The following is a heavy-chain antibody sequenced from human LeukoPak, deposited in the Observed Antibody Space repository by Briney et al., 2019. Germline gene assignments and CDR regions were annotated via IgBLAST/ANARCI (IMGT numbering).Heavy chain of an antibody. Sequence: GGSLRLSCAASGFTVSSNYMSWVRQAPGKGLEWVSVIYSGGSTYYADSVKGRFTISRDNSRNTLYLQMNSLRAEDTAVYYCAGTYYYDSSGYSAFDIWGQGTMVTVSS. D-gene: IGHD3-22*01. CDR2: IYSGGST. V-gene: IGHV3-53*01. CDR3: AGTYYYDSSGYSAFDI. J-gene: IGHJ3*02. CDR1: GFTVSSNY.